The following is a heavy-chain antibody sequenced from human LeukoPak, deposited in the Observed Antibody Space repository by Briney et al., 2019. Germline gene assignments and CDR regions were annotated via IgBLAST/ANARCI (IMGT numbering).Heavy chain of an antibody. CDR2: INHSGST. V-gene: IGHV4-34*01. D-gene: IGHD3-10*01. Sequence: PSETLSLTCAVYGGSFSGYYWSWIRQPPGKGLEWIGEINHSGSTNYNPSLKSRVTISVDTSKNQFSLKLSSVTAADTAVYYCARGRYGSGSYSYYWGQGTLVTVSS. CDR3: ARGRYGSGSYSYY. J-gene: IGHJ4*02. CDR1: GGSFSGYY.